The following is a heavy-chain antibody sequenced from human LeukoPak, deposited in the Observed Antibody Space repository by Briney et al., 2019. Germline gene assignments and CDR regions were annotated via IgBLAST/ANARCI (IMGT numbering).Heavy chain of an antibody. D-gene: IGHD3-22*01. CDR3: TRVPDYYDSSGQDY. V-gene: IGHV1-69*13. Sequence: SVKVSCKASGGTFSSYAISWVRQAPGQGLEWMGGIIPIFGTANYAQKFQGRVTITADESTSTAYMELSSLRSEDTAVYYCTRVPDYYDSSGQDYWGQGTLVTVSS. J-gene: IGHJ4*02. CDR2: IIPIFGTA. CDR1: GGTFSSYA.